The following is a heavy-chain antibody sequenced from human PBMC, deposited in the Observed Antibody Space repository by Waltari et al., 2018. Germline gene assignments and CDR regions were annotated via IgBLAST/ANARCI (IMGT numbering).Heavy chain of an antibody. CDR2: IYHSGST. CDR3: ARHAEPPLSSNWSYFDY. D-gene: IGHD6-13*01. J-gene: IGHJ4*02. Sequence: QVQLQESGPGLVKPSETLSLTCAVSGYSISSGYYWGWIRQPPGKGLEWIGSIYHSGSTYYNPSLKRRVTRSVDTSKNQFSLKLSSVTAADTAVYYCARHAEPPLSSNWSYFDYWGQGTLVTVSS. V-gene: IGHV4-38-2*01. CDR1: GYSISSGYY.